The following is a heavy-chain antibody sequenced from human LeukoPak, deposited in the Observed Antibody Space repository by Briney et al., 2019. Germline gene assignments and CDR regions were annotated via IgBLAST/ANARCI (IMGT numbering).Heavy chain of an antibody. CDR2: IYHSGST. CDR1: GGSISSSNW. D-gene: IGHD3-10*01. V-gene: IGHV4-4*02. Sequence: PSGTLSLTCAVSGGSISSSNWWSWVRQPPGKGLEWIGEIYHSGSTNYNPSLKSRVTISVDKSKNQFSLKLTSLTAADTAFYYCARVKLANEGRFGEFDPWGQGTLVTVSS. CDR3: ARVKLANEGRFGEFDP. J-gene: IGHJ5*02.